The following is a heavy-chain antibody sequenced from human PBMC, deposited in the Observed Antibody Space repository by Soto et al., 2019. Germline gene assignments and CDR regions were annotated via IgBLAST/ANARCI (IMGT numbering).Heavy chain of an antibody. V-gene: IGHV3-33*01. CDR3: ARGRWGLVGY. CDR2: IWYDGSNK. CDR1: GFTFSTYD. J-gene: IGHJ4*02. Sequence: QVQLVESGGGVVQPGRSLRLSCAASGFTFSTYDMHWVRQAPGKGLEWVAIIWYDGSNKYYADSVKGRFTISRDNSKNTLYLPMTSLSAEDTAVYYCARGRWGLVGYWGQGTLVTVSS. D-gene: IGHD3-16*01.